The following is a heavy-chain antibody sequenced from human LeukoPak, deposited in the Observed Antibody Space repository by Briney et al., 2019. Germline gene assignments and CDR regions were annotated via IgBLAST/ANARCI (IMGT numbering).Heavy chain of an antibody. CDR1: GYTFTGYY. Sequence: ASVKVSCKASGYTFTGYYMHWVRQAPGQGLEWMGWINPNSGGTNYAQKFQGRVTMTRDTSISTAYMELSRLRSDDTAVYYCARDLGVGAAPYFDYWGQGTLVTVSS. CDR3: ARDLGVGAAPYFDY. D-gene: IGHD1-26*01. V-gene: IGHV1-2*02. J-gene: IGHJ4*02. CDR2: INPNSGGT.